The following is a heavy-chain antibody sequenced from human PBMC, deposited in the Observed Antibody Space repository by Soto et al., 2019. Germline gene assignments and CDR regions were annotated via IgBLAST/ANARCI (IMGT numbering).Heavy chain of an antibody. CDR2: INHSGRT. V-gene: IGHV4-34*01. D-gene: IGHD3-16*02. Sequence: SETLSLTCAVYGGSFSGYYWSWIRQPPGKGLEWIGEINHSGRTNYNPSLKSRVTISEDTSKNQFSLKLSSVTAADTAVYYCSRGSRYYDYVWGSYRPYYYYYGMDVWGQGTTVTVSS. J-gene: IGHJ6*02. CDR3: SRGSRYYDYVWGSYRPYYYYYGMDV. CDR1: GGSFSGYY.